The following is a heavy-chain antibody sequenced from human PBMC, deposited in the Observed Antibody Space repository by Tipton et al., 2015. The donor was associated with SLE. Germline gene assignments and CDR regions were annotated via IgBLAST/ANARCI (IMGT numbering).Heavy chain of an antibody. J-gene: IGHJ3*02. CDR3: ARDRPSGNDAFDI. Sequence: TLSLTCTVSGGSISSYYWSWIRQPPGKGLEWIGYTYYSGSTNYNPSLKSRVTISVDTSKNQFSLKLSSVTAADTAVYYCARDRPSGNDAFDIWGQGTMVTVSS. V-gene: IGHV4-59*01. D-gene: IGHD3-3*01. CDR1: GGSISSYY. CDR2: TYYSGST.